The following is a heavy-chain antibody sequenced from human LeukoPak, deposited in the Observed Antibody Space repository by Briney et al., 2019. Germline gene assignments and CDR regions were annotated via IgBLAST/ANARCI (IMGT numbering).Heavy chain of an antibody. Sequence: PGGSLRLSCAASGFTFSSYSMNWVRQAPGKGLEWISFISRISSIIYYADSVKGRFTISRDNANNSLYLQMNSLRAEDTAVYYCARDHRRGGTIDFWGQGTLVTVSS. D-gene: IGHD1-1*01. V-gene: IGHV3-48*01. CDR3: ARDHRRGGTIDF. J-gene: IGHJ4*02. CDR2: ISRISSII. CDR1: GFTFSSYS.